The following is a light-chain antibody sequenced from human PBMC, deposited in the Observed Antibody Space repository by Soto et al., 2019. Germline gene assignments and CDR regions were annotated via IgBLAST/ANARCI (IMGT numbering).Light chain of an antibody. CDR2: GAS. J-gene: IGKJ1*01. CDR3: QQYGSSGT. Sequence: EIVMTQSPTILSVSPGERATLSCRASQSVSSNLAWYQQKPGQAPRLLIYGASNRATGIPDRFSGSGSGTDFTLTISRLEPEDFAVYYCQQYGSSGTFGQGTKVEIK. CDR1: QSVSSN. V-gene: IGKV3-20*01.